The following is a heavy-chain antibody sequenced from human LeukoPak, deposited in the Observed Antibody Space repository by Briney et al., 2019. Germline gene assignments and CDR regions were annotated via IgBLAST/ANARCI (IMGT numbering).Heavy chain of an antibody. CDR1: GGSFSGYY. D-gene: IGHD4/OR15-4a*01. Sequence: TLSLTCAVYGGSFSGYYWSWIRQPPGKGLEWIGEINHSGSTNYNPSLKSRVTISVDTSKNQFSLKLSSVTAADTAVYYCTRRERTMAPDYWGQGTLVTVSS. CDR2: INHSGST. J-gene: IGHJ4*02. V-gene: IGHV4-34*01. CDR3: TRRERTMAPDY.